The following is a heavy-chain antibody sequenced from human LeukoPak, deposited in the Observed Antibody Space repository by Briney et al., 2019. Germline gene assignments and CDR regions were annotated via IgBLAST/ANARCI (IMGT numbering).Heavy chain of an antibody. D-gene: IGHD6-19*01. V-gene: IGHV1-18*04. CDR2: ISAYNGNT. CDR1: GYTFTSYG. Sequence: ASVKVSCKASGYTFTSYGISWVRQAPGQGLEWMGWISAYNGNTNYAQRLQGRVTMTTDTSTSTAYMELRSLRSDDTAVYYCARDRSSGWYPLLFDYWGQGTLVTVSS. J-gene: IGHJ4*02. CDR3: ARDRSSGWYPLLFDY.